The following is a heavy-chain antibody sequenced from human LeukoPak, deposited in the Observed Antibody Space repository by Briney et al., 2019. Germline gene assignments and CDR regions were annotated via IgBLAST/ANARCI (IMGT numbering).Heavy chain of an antibody. Sequence: PGGSLRLSCAASRFTFSNYEMHWVRQAPGKGLEWLSYISSSGNTIYYADSVKGRFTISRDNSKNSLYLQMNSLRAEDTAVYYCARDPMADFDYWGQGALVTVSS. V-gene: IGHV3-48*03. CDR2: ISSSGNTI. CDR1: RFTFSNYE. J-gene: IGHJ4*02. D-gene: IGHD2-8*01. CDR3: ARDPMADFDY.